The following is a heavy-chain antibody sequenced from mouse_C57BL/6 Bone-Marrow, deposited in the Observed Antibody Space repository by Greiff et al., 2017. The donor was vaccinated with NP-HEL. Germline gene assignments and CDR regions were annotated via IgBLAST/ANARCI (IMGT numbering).Heavy chain of an antibody. Sequence: QVQLQQSGAELVRPGASVTLSCKASGYTFTDYEMHWVKQTPVHGLEWIGAIDPETGGTAYNQKFKGKAILTADKSSSTASMELHSLTSSDSAVYYCARKTIYCDYDPFAYWGQGTLVTVSA. CDR1: GYTFTDYE. CDR3: ARKTIYCDYDPFAY. V-gene: IGHV1-15*01. D-gene: IGHD2-4*01. J-gene: IGHJ3*01. CDR2: IDPETGGT.